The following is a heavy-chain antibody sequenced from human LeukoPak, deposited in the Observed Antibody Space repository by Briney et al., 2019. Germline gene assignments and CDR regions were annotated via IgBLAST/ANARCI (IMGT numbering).Heavy chain of an antibody. CDR1: GFTFSSYA. J-gene: IGHJ1*01. V-gene: IGHV3-23*01. CDR3: AKGYDSSSWYALVGYFQH. Sequence: SGGSLRLSCAASGFTFSSYAMSWVRQAPGKGLEWVSAISGSGGSTYYADSVKGRFTISRDNSKNTLYLQMNSLRAEDTAVYYCAKGYDSSSWYALVGYFQHWGQGTLVTVSS. CDR2: ISGSGGST. D-gene: IGHD6-13*01.